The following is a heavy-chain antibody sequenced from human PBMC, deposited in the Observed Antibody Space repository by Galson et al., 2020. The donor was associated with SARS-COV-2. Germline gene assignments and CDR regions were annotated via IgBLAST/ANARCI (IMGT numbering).Heavy chain of an antibody. D-gene: IGHD6-13*01. CDR2: IWSDGSNK. V-gene: IGHV3-33*01. J-gene: IGHJ6*03. CDR3: ARDPSSSSFLNYFYYMDV. CDR1: GFMFSGYG. Sequence: GGSLRLSCAASGFMFSGYGMHWVRQAPGKGLEWMAVIWSDGSNKYYAESVKGRFTISRDNSKKTLFLEMNSLRAEDTAVYYCARDPSSSSFLNYFYYMDVWGKGTSVTVSS.